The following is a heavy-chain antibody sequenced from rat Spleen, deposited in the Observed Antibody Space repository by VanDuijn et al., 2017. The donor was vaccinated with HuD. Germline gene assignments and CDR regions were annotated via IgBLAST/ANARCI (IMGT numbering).Heavy chain of an antibody. D-gene: IGHD1-6*01. J-gene: IGHJ4*01. CDR1: GFTFSNYA. Sequence: EVQLVESGGDLMQPGRSMNLSCAASGFTFSNYAMHWIRQAPTKGLEWVATISTNGGSTYYRDSVKGRFTISRDKAKSTLYLQMNSLRSEDTATYYCTRAIYTTDYYYAKGYYVMDAWGQGASVTVSS. CDR2: ISTNGGST. CDR3: TRAIYTTDYYYAKGYYVMDA. V-gene: IGHV5-19*01.